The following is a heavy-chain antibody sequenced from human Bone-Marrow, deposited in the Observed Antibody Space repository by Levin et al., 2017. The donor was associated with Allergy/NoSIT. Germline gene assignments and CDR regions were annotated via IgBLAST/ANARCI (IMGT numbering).Heavy chain of an antibody. CDR1: GFTFSDYY. D-gene: IGHD3-16*02. V-gene: IGHV3-11*06. Sequence: GGSLRLSCAASGFTFSDYYMSWIRQAPGKGLEWVSYISSSSSYTNYADSVKGRFTISRDNAKNSLYLQMNSLRAEDTAVYYCARDYRLAPTYYDYIWGSYRYYFDYWGQGTLVTVSS. CDR3: ARDYRLAPTYYDYIWGSYRYYFDY. J-gene: IGHJ4*02. CDR2: ISSSSSYT.